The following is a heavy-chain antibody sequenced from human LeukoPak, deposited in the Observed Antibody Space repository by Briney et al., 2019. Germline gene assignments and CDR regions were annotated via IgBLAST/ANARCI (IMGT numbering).Heavy chain of an antibody. Sequence: SGGSLRLSCAASGFTFSSYSMNWVRQAPGKGLEWVSSISSSSSYIYYADSVKGRFTISRDNAKNSLYLQMNSLRAEDTAVYFCARYSSSSGGPSYYLDYWGQGTLVTVSS. V-gene: IGHV3-21*01. CDR2: ISSSSSYI. CDR3: ARYSSSSGGPSYYLDY. CDR1: GFTFSSYS. D-gene: IGHD6-6*01. J-gene: IGHJ4*02.